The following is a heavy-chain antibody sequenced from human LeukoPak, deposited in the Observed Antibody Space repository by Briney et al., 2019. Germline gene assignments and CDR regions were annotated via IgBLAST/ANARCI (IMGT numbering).Heavy chain of an antibody. V-gene: IGHV4-30-4*01. CDR3: ARQTPTYSYGSGSYYNPSYYFDY. CDR1: GGAISSGDYY. D-gene: IGHD3-10*01. J-gene: IGHJ4*02. Sequence: PSETLSLTCTVSGGAISSGDYYWSWIRQPPGKGLEWIGYIYYSGSTYYNPSLKSRVTISVDTSKNQFSLKLNSVTAADTAVYYCARQTPTYSYGSGSYYNPSYYFDYWGQGTLVTVSS. CDR2: IYYSGST.